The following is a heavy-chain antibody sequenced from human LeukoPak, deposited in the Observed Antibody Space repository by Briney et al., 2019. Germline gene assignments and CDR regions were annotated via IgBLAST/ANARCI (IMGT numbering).Heavy chain of an antibody. CDR1: GGSISSYY. CDR2: SYYSGSS. V-gene: IGHV4-59*08. Sequence: SETLSLTCTVSGGSISSYYWSWIRQSPGKGLEWIGYSYYSGSSNYNPSLKSRVTISVDTSKKQFSLKLSSVTAADTAVYYCARVAVVAGPGYFDYWGQGTLVTVSS. CDR3: ARVAVVAGPGYFDY. J-gene: IGHJ4*02. D-gene: IGHD6-19*01.